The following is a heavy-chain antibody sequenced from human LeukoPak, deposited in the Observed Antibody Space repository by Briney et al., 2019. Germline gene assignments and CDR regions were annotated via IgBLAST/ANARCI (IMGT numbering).Heavy chain of an antibody. J-gene: IGHJ4*02. CDR2: FKTKYHQV. Sequence: GGSPRLSCVASGFTFSDYAMNWVRQAPGKGLVWVSTFKTKYHQVYYAESVRGRFTISTDNSRNTVFLQVNSLRADDTALYYCARSVPDYTRFDYWGQGALVTVSS. D-gene: IGHD4-11*01. CDR3: ARSVPDYTRFDY. CDR1: GFTFSDYA. V-gene: IGHV3-23*05.